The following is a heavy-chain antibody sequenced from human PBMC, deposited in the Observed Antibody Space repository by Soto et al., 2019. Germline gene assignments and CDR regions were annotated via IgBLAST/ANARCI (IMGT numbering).Heavy chain of an antibody. J-gene: IGHJ4*03. V-gene: IGHV2-5*02. CDR1: GFSLTPDGMG. Sequence: SGPTLVNPTQTLTLTCTFSGFSLTPDGMGVGWIRQPPGKALEWLALIYWDDDKRYSPSLRNRLTITKDTSKTQVVLTMTNMDPVDTATYYCAHITFFDYGDCYFEYWGQGSLVTVSS. CDR2: IYWDDDK. D-gene: IGHD4-17*01. CDR3: AHITFFDYGDCYFEY.